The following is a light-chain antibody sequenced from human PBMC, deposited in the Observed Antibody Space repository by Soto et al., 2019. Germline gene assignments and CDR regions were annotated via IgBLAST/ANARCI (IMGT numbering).Light chain of an antibody. J-gene: IGKJ5*01. CDR3: QQYDDWPPIT. V-gene: IGKV3D-15*01. Sequence: EMVMTQSPATLSVSPGERATLSCRASQSVSTKLAWYQQKPGQAPRLLIYGASTRATGIPARFSGSGSGTEFTLTVSCLQSEDFAYYYCQQYDDWPPITFGQGTRLEIK. CDR1: QSVSTK. CDR2: GAS.